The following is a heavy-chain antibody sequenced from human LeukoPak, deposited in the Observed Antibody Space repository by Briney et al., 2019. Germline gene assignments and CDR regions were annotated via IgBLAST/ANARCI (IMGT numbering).Heavy chain of an antibody. CDR1: GYTFTGYY. Sequence: GASVKVSCKASGYTFTGYYMHWVRQAPGQGLEWMGWISAYNGNTNYAQKLQGRVTMTTDTSTSTAYMELRSLRSDDTAVYYCARHRFTYYYYGMDVWGQGTTVTVSS. CDR2: ISAYNGNT. CDR3: ARHRFTYYYYGMDV. V-gene: IGHV1-18*04. J-gene: IGHJ6*02. D-gene: IGHD3-16*02.